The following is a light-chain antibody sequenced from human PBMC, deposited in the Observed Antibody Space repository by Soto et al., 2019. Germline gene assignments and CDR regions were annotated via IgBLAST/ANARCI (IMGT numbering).Light chain of an antibody. CDR2: GAS. V-gene: IGKV3-20*01. J-gene: IGKJ1*01. CDR3: QQYGSSPRT. CDR1: QSVTGSY. Sequence: EIVLTQSPGTLSLSPGERATLSCRASQSVTGSYLAWYQQKPGQAPRLLIYGASSRATGIPDRFSGSESGTDFTLTISSLEPEDFAVYYCQQYGSSPRTFGQGTTVEIK.